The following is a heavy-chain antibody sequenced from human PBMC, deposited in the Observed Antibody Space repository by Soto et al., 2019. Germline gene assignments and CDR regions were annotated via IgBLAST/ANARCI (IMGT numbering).Heavy chain of an antibody. Sequence: SETLSLTCTVSGGSISSGDYYWSWIRQPPGKGLEWIGYVYYSGSTYYNPSLKSRVTISVDTSKNQFSLKLSSVTAADTAVYYCATILNCSGGSCYIRVDYWGQGTLVTAPQ. CDR2: VYYSGST. V-gene: IGHV4-30-4*01. J-gene: IGHJ4*02. D-gene: IGHD2-15*01. CDR3: ATILNCSGGSCYIRVDY. CDR1: GGSISSGDYY.